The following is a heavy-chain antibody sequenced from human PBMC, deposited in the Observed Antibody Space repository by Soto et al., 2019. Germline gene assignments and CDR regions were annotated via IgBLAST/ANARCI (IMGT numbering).Heavy chain of an antibody. CDR2: VFSSGST. J-gene: IGHJ6*02. V-gene: IGHV4-4*07. CDR3: ARVAFSYFGMDV. Sequence: SETLSLPGGVPGCAIRSYYWSWVRQPAGKGLEWIGRVFSSGSTNYNASLKSRVTMSIDTSKNEVSLTLRSVTAADTGVYYCARVAFSYFGMDVWGPGTTVTVSS. D-gene: IGHD3-3*02. CDR1: GCAIRSYY.